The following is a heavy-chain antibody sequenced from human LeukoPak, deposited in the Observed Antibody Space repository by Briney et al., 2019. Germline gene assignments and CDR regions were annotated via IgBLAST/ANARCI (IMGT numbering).Heavy chain of an antibody. Sequence: SETLSLTCAVYSGSFSGYYWSWLRRPPGKGLEWIGEINDSGRSKYIPSLKSRVTVSVDTSKNQFPLKLNSVTAADTAVYFCARGGLNSNYFDSWGRGTLVTVSS. CDR3: ARGGLNSNYFDS. J-gene: IGHJ4*02. CDR2: INDSGRS. CDR1: SGSFSGYY. V-gene: IGHV4-34*01. D-gene: IGHD4-11*01.